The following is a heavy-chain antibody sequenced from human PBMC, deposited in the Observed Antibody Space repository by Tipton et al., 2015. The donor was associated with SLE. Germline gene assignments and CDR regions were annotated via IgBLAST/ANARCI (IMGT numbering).Heavy chain of an antibody. Sequence: TLSLTGTVSGGSISSYYWSWIRQPPGKGLEWIGYIYYSGSTNYNPSLKSRVTISVDTSKNQFSLKLSSVTAADTAVYYCARGLPGIAAAGTLSGYFDLWGRGTLVTVSS. J-gene: IGHJ2*01. CDR3: ARGLPGIAAAGTLSGYFDL. CDR1: GGSISSYY. D-gene: IGHD6-13*01. V-gene: IGHV4-59*01. CDR2: IYYSGST.